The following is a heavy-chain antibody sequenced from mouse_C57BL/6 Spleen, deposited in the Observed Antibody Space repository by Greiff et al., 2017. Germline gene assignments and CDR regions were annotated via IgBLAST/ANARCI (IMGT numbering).Heavy chain of an antibody. CDR2: ISSGSSTI. CDR1: GFTFSDYG. CDR3: ARGGTGAMDY. V-gene: IGHV5-17*01. D-gene: IGHD2-14*01. Sequence: EVKLMESGGGLVKPGGSLKLSCAASGFTFSDYGMHWVRQAPEKGLEWVAYISSGSSTIYYADTVKGRFTISRDNAKNTLFLQMTSLRSEDTAMYYGARGGTGAMDYWGQGTSVTVSS. J-gene: IGHJ4*01.